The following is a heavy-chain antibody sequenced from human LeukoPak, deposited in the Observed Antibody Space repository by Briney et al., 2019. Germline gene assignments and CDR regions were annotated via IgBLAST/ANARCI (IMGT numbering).Heavy chain of an antibody. CDR3: ARDRPNYYGSDGHYYRRDGDY. CDR2: ITSRGEST. Sequence: GGSLRLSCAASGFTFSSYWMSWVRQAPGKGLEWVSSITSRGESTWYVDSVKGRFTITRDNSENTLYLQMHSLRAEDTAVYYCARDRPNYYGSDGHYYRRDGDYWGRGTLVSVSS. J-gene: IGHJ4*02. D-gene: IGHD3-22*01. V-gene: IGHV3-23*01. CDR1: GFTFSSYW.